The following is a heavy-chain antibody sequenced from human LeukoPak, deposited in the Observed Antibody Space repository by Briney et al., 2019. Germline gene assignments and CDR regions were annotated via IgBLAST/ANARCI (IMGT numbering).Heavy chain of an antibody. J-gene: IGHJ4*02. CDR2: ISSSSSYI. D-gene: IGHD2-2*02. CDR3: ARDIPDAGSRSPFDY. Sequence: KSGGSLRLSCAASGFILSNYEMNWVRQAPGKGLEWVSSISSSSSYIYYADSVKGRFTISRDNAKNSLYLQMNSLRAEDTAVYYCARDIPDAGSRSPFDYWGQGTLVTVSS. CDR1: GFILSNYE. V-gene: IGHV3-21*01.